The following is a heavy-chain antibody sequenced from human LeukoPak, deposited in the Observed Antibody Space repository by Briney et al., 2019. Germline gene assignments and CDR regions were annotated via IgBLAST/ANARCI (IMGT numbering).Heavy chain of an antibody. V-gene: IGHV3-23*01. J-gene: IGHJ6*02. CDR2: ISGSGGST. CDR1: GFTFSSYA. Sequence: GGSLRLSCAASGFTFSSYAMSWVRQAPGKGLEWVSAISGSGGSTYYADSVKGRFTISRDNSKNTLCLQMNSLRAEDTAVYYCAKPARGYYYYGMDVWGQGTTVTVSS. D-gene: IGHD3-10*01. CDR3: AKPARGYYYYGMDV.